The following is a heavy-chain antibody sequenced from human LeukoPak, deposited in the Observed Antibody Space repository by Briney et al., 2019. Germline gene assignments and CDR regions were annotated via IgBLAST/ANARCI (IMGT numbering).Heavy chain of an antibody. J-gene: IGHJ4*02. D-gene: IGHD6-13*01. CDR2: IKHDGSEK. CDR3: AKVFYPAAGTGRVDFPFDY. V-gene: IGHV3-7*03. Sequence: GGSLRLSCAASGFTFSSYWMSWVRQAPGKGLEWVANIKHDGSEKYYVDSVKGRFTISRDNAKDSLYLQMNSLRAEDTAVYYCAKVFYPAAGTGRVDFPFDYWGQGTLVTVSS. CDR1: GFTFSSYW.